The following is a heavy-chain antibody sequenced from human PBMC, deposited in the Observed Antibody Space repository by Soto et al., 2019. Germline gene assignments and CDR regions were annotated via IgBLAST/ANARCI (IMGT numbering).Heavy chain of an antibody. V-gene: IGHV3-30*18. CDR3: AKEFRDYEWGDYAFDV. D-gene: IGHD4-17*01. Sequence: QVQREESGGGVVQPGRSLRLSCAASGFTISTYDMQWVRQAPGKGLEWVALISFDGNKKYYADSVQGRFTISRDKSKNTLNLQMNSLRAEDTAVYFCAKEFRDYEWGDYAFDVWGQGTMVTVSS. CDR1: GFTISTYD. J-gene: IGHJ3*01. CDR2: ISFDGNKK.